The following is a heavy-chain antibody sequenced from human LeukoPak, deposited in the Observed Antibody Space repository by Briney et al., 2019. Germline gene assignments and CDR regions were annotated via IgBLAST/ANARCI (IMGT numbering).Heavy chain of an antibody. Sequence: ASVKVCCKASGYTFTVYYMHWGRQAPGQGLELMGWINPNSGGTNYAQTFQGRGTMTRATSISTAYMELSRMRSGDTAVDYCARDRPWTEQGIAAAGSYWGQGTMVTVSS. V-gene: IGHV1-2*02. J-gene: IGHJ4*02. CDR3: ARDRPWTEQGIAAAGSY. CDR1: GYTFTVYY. CDR2: INPNSGGT. D-gene: IGHD6-13*01.